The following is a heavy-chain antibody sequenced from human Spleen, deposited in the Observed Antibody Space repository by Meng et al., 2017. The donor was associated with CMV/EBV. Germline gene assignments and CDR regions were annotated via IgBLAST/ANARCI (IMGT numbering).Heavy chain of an antibody. D-gene: IGHD3-10*01. CDR2: ISSSAKTN. Sequence: GESLKIYCAASGFTFSDYYMSWIRQAPGKGREGISYISSSAKTNYYADSVKGRFTITRDNAKNSLYLQMNSLRAEDTAVYYCARGDGSFGYPDRHYYYYGMDVWGQGTTVTVSS. CDR1: GFTFSDYY. CDR3: ARGDGSFGYPDRHYYYYGMDV. V-gene: IGHV3-11*04. J-gene: IGHJ6*02.